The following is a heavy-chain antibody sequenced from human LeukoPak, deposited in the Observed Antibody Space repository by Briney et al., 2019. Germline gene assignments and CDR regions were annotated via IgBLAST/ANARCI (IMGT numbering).Heavy chain of an antibody. V-gene: IGHV4-59*12. CDR3: AREYYYDSSGYSPRLDY. Sequence: SETLSLTCTVSGGSISSYYWSWIRQPPGKGLEWIGYIYYSGSTNYNPSLKSRVTISVDTSKNQFSLKLSSVTAADTAVYYCAREYYYDSSGYSPRLDYWGQGTLVTVSS. D-gene: IGHD3-22*01. CDR2: IYYSGST. CDR1: GGSISSYY. J-gene: IGHJ4*02.